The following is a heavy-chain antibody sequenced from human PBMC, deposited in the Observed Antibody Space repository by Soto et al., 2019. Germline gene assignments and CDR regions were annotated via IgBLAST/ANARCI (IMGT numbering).Heavy chain of an antibody. J-gene: IGHJ4*02. CDR1: GGSISSSSYY. V-gene: IGHV4-39*01. CDR3: ARQTGGFGYYFDY. D-gene: IGHD3-16*01. CDR2: IYHRGST. Sequence: QLQLQESGPGLVKPSETLSLTCTVSGGSISSSSYYWGWIRQPPGKELEWIGAIYHRGSTYYHPSLKSRVTISVDTSKNQFSLRLTSLTAADTAVYFCARQTGGFGYYFDYWGQGTLVTVSS.